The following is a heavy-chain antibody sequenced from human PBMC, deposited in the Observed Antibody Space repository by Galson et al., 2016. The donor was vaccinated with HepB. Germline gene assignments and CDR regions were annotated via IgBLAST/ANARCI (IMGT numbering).Heavy chain of an antibody. CDR2: ITPLFDTP. V-gene: IGHV1-69*06. CDR3: ARVMDSYSYMDV. D-gene: IGHD3-10*01. J-gene: IGHJ6*03. CDR1: GGTFSGYS. Sequence: SVKVSCKVSGGTFSGYSISWVRQAPGQGLQWMGGITPLFDTPTYSQKFQGRVTITADKSTTTAYMELSSLKSGDTAVYYCARVMDSYSYMDVWGKGTTVTVSS.